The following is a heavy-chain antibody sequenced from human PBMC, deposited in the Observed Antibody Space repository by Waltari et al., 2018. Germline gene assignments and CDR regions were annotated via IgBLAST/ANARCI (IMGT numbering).Heavy chain of an antibody. Sequence: EVQLLESGGGLVQPGGSLRLSCAASGFTFSSYAMSWVRQAPGKGLEWVSAISGSGGSTYYAESVKGRFTNSRDNSKNTLYLQINSLGAEDTAVYYCAKGSDYDILAFDYWGQGTLVTVSS. CDR3: AKGSDYDILAFDY. J-gene: IGHJ4*02. V-gene: IGHV3-23*01. CDR2: ISGSGGST. D-gene: IGHD3-9*01. CDR1: GFTFSSYA.